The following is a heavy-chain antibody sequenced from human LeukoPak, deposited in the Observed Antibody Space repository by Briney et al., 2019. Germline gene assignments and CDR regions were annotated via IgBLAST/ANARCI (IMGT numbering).Heavy chain of an antibody. CDR2: IKSKTDGGTT. D-gene: IGHD5-18*01. CDR1: GLTFSNAW. CDR3: TTVGYSYEIYFDY. V-gene: IGHV3-15*01. Sequence: GGSLRLSCAASGLTFSNAWMSWVRQAPGKGLEWVGRIKSKTDGGTTDYAAPVNGRFTISRDDSKNTLYLQMNSLKIEDTAVYHCTTVGYSYEIYFDYWGQGTLVTVSS. J-gene: IGHJ4*02.